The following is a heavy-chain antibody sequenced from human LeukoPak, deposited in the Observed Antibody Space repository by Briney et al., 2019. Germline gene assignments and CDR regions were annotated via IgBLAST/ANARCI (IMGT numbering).Heavy chain of an antibody. V-gene: IGHV4-59*08. CDR1: GGSISSYY. D-gene: IGHD2-2*01. Sequence: SETLSLTCTVSGGSISSYYWSWIRQPPGKGLEWIGYIYYSGSTNYNPSLKSRVTISVDTSKNQFSLKLSSVTAADTAVYYCASHWPYCSSTSCHSGDYWGQGTLVTVSS. J-gene: IGHJ4*02. CDR2: IYYSGST. CDR3: ASHWPYCSSTSCHSGDY.